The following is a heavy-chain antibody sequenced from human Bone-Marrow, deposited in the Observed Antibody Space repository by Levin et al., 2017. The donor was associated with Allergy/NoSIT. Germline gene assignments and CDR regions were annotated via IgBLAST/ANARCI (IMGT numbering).Heavy chain of an antibody. D-gene: IGHD3-3*01. V-gene: IGHV4-59*01. Sequence: KTSETLSLTCTVSGDSIGTYYWGWVRQPPGRGLEWVGHVHYTGSPKYNPSLGGRVTISRETSKNRFSLRLTSVTAADTAVYFCARVHLGRPYFFYYMDLWGKGTAVTVS. CDR2: VHYTGSP. J-gene: IGHJ6*03. CDR3: ARVHLGRPYFFYYMDL. CDR1: GDSIGTYY.